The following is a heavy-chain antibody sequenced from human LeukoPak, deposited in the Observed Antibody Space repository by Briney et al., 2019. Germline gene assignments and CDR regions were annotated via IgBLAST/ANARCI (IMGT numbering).Heavy chain of an antibody. D-gene: IGHD3-22*01. CDR2: IKSDGSDI. V-gene: IGHV3-74*01. J-gene: IGHJ4*02. Sequence: GGSLRLSCAASEFPFSNFWMHWVRQTPGKGLVWVSRIKSDGSDITYADSVKGRFTISRDNTKNTLYLQMNSLRAEDTAVYYCAKIFGDYYDSSGYLDYWGQGTLVTVSS. CDR3: AKIFGDYYDSSGYLDY. CDR1: EFPFSNFW.